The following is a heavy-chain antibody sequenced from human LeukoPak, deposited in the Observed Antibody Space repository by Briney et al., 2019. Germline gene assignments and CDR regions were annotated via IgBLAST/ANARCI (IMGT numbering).Heavy chain of an antibody. V-gene: IGHV4-39*07. D-gene: IGHD5-18*01. CDR3: ARDLSGYSYGLLEGQHYGMDV. CDR1: GGSISSSSYY. CDR2: IYTSGST. Sequence: SETLSLTCTVSGGSISSSSYYWGWIRQPPGKGLEWIGRIYTSGSTNYNPSLKSRVTMSVDTSKNQFSLKLSSVTAADTAVYYCARDLSGYSYGLLEGQHYGMDVWGQGTTVTVSS. J-gene: IGHJ6*02.